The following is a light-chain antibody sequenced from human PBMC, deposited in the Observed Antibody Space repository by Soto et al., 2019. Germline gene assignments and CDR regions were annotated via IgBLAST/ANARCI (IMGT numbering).Light chain of an antibody. CDR2: AAS. CDR3: QQAHSFPLT. J-gene: IGKJ4*01. Sequence: DIQMTQSPSSVSASVGDRVTITCRASQGISSLLAWYQQKPGEAPQVLITAASSLQTGVPSRFSGSGSGTDFTLTISSLQPEDFATYYCQQAHSFPLTFGGGTKVEIK. CDR1: QGISSL. V-gene: IGKV1-12*01.